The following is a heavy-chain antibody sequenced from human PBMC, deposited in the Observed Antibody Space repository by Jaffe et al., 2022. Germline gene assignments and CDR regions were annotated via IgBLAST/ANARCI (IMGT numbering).Heavy chain of an antibody. V-gene: IGHV3-23*01. Sequence: EMQVLESGGELVQPGGSLRLSCAASGFTFNKFTMTWVRQAPGKGLEWVSTLSGTGGATYYADSVKGRFTIASDNSKNTMFLQMNSLRADDTALYFCAKGHYFDLWGRGTLVTVSS. CDR2: LSGTGGAT. CDR1: GFTFNKFT. CDR3: AKGHYFDL. J-gene: IGHJ2*01.